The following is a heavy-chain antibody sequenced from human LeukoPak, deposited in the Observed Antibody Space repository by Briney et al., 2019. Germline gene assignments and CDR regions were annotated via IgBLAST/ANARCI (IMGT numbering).Heavy chain of an antibody. J-gene: IGHJ4*02. D-gene: IGHD3-22*01. CDR3: AREREMTLNYYDSSGYYYYFDY. Sequence: PGGSLRLSCAASGFTFSSYSMNWVRQAPGKGLEWVSYISSSSSTIYYADSVKGRFTISRDNAKNSLYLQMNSLRAEDTAVYYCAREREMTLNYYDSSGYYYYFDYWGQGTLVTVSS. V-gene: IGHV3-48*01. CDR1: GFTFSSYS. CDR2: ISSSSSTI.